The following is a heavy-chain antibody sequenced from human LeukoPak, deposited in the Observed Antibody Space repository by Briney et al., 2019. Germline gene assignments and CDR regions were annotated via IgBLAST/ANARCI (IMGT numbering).Heavy chain of an antibody. V-gene: IGHV4-30-4*07. CDR1: GDSISSGGYS. Sequence: SETLSLTCAVSGDSISSGGYSWSWIRQTPGKGLEWIAYIHDSGSTYNNPSLKTRLSISIDTSKNQFSLKLNSVSAADTAVYYCARVLAAAGNNWFDPWGQGTLVTVSS. CDR3: ARVLAAAGNNWFDP. D-gene: IGHD6-13*01. CDR2: IHDSGST. J-gene: IGHJ5*02.